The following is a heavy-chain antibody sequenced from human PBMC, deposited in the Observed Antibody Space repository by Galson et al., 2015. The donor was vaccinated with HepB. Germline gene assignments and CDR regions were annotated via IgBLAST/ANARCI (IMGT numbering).Heavy chain of an antibody. D-gene: IGHD6-19*01. CDR2: ISYDGSNK. Sequence: SLRLSCAASGFTFSSYGMHWVRQAPGKGLEWVAVISYDGSNKYYADSVKGRFTISRDNSKNTLYLQMNSLRAEDTAVYYCAKVGYSSSGWSGVYWGQGTLVTVSS. J-gene: IGHJ4*02. V-gene: IGHV3-30*18. CDR1: GFTFSSYG. CDR3: AKVGYSSSGWSGVY.